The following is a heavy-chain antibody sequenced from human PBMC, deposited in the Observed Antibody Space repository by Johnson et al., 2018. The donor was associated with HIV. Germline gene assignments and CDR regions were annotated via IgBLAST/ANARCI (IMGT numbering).Heavy chain of an antibody. V-gene: IGHV3-15*01. CDR2: IKSKTDGGTT. Sequence: VQLVESGGGLVKPGGSLRLSCAASGFTFSNAWMSWVRQAPGKGLEWVGRIKSKTDGGTTAYAAPVKGRFTISRDDSKNTLYLQMNSLRPEDTAVYYCAKDQLVGATYAAFDIWGQGTMVTVSS. CDR3: AKDQLVGATYAAFDI. CDR1: GFTFSNAW. D-gene: IGHD1-26*01. J-gene: IGHJ3*02.